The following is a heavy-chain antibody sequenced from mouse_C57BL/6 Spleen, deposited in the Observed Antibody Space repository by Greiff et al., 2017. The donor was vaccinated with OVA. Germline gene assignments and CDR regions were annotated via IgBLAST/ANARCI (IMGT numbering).Heavy chain of an antibody. V-gene: IGHV1-54*01. CDR2: INPGSGGT. CDR1: GYAFTNYL. Sequence: VQLQQSGAELVRPGTSVKVSCKASGYAFTNYLIEWVKQRPGQGLEWIGVINPGSGGTNYNETFKGKATLTADKSSSTAYMQLSSLSSEDSAVYFCARRDYYGSEDYWGQGTSVTVSS. CDR3: ARRDYYGSEDY. D-gene: IGHD1-1*01. J-gene: IGHJ4*01.